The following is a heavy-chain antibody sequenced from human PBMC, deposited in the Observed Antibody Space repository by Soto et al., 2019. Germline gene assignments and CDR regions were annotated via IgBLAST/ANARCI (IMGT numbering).Heavy chain of an antibody. D-gene: IGHD3-22*01. CDR2: IYNSDTT. CDR1: GFTVSTNY. Sequence: GGSLRLSCAASGFTVSTNYMSWVRQAPGKGLECVSFIYNSDTTYYVDSVKGRFTISRDSSKNTLYLQMNSPRAEDTAVYYCARGRGYYDTRGYSGYYFDYWGQGILVTVSS. V-gene: IGHV3-53*01. J-gene: IGHJ4*02. CDR3: ARGRGYYDTRGYSGYYFDY.